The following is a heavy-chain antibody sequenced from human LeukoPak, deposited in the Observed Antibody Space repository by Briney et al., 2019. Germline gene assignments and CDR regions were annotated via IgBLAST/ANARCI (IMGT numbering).Heavy chain of an antibody. Sequence: GSLRLSCAASGFTFSSYWMHWVRQAPGKGLVWVSRINSDGRSTSYADSVKGRFTISRDNAKNTLYLQMNSLRAEDTAVYYCARDRAHDFWSGYPSPYYYYYMDVWGKGTTVTVSS. V-gene: IGHV3-74*01. CDR3: ARDRAHDFWSGYPSPYYYYYMDV. J-gene: IGHJ6*03. D-gene: IGHD3-3*01. CDR2: INSDGRST. CDR1: GFTFSSYW.